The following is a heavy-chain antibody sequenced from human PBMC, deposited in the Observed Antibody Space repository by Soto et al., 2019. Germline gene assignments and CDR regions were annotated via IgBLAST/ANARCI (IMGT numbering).Heavy chain of an antibody. CDR3: ARDGPHSYASRMDV. D-gene: IGHD2-2*01. CDR1: GIPVSSNY. J-gene: IGHJ6*02. Sequence: EVQLVESGGGLVQPGGSLRLSCVASGIPVSSNYMTWVRQAPGKGLEWVSVLHSGGDTYYANSVKGRFTISRHDSTNTLFLQMNSLTAEDTAVYYWARDGPHSYASRMDVWGQGATVTVSS. CDR2: LHSGGDT. V-gene: IGHV3-53*04.